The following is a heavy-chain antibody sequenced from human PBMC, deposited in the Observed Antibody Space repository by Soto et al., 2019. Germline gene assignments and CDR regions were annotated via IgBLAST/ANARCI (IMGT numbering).Heavy chain of an antibody. V-gene: IGHV3-23*01. D-gene: IGHD2-15*01. J-gene: IGHJ5*02. Sequence: PGGSLRLSCTASGFTFRTYAMTWFRQAPGRGLEWVSAISGSAGTFYATSVKGRFTISRDNSRSTVYLQMHSLRAEDTAVYYCARVLLYSVGGRGWFDPWGPGTLVTVSS. CDR2: ISGSAGT. CDR1: GFTFRTYA. CDR3: ARVLLYSVGGRGWFDP.